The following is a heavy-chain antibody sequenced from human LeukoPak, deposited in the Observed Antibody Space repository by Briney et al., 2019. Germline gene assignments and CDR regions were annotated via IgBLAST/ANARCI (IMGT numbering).Heavy chain of an antibody. CDR2: INHSGST. CDR3: ARGRRHIVVVTAIPRAFDY. Sequence: SETLSLTCAVYGGSFSGYYWSWIRQPPGKGLEWIGEINHSGSTNYNPPLKSRVTISVDTSKNQFSLKLSSVTAADTAVYYCARGRRHIVVVTAIPRAFDYWGQGTLVTVSS. D-gene: IGHD2-21*02. CDR1: GGSFSGYY. V-gene: IGHV4-34*01. J-gene: IGHJ4*02.